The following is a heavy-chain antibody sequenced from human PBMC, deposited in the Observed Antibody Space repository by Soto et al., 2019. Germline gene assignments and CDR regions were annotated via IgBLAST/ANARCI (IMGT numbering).Heavy chain of an antibody. CDR3: ASDPYYYASGF. D-gene: IGHD3-10*01. J-gene: IGHJ4*02. CDR1: GFRFSDHY. V-gene: IGHV3-11*01. CDR2: ISGDGTTT. Sequence: GGSLRLSCAASGFRFSDHYMTWIRQAPGKGLEWVSKISGDGTTTYYADSVKGRFTVSRDNAVNSVYLQMNSLRAEDTAVYYCASDPYYYASGFWGQGTLVTVSS.